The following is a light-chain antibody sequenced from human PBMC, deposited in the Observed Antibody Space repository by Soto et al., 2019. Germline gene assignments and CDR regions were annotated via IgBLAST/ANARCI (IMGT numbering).Light chain of an antibody. CDR3: QQYGSSPQT. V-gene: IGKV4-1*01. CDR2: GAS. CDR1: QSVLYSSNNKNY. Sequence: DIVMTQSPDSLAVSLGERATINCKSRQSVLYSSNNKNYLAWYQQKPGQAPRLLIYGASSRATGIPDRFSGSGSGTDLTITISRLEPEDCEVYYCQQYGSSPQTFGQGTKVDIK. J-gene: IGKJ1*01.